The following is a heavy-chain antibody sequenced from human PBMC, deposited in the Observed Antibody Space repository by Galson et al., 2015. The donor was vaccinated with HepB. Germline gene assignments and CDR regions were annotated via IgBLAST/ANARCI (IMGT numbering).Heavy chain of an antibody. J-gene: IGHJ1*01. V-gene: IGHV3-23*01. CDR1: GFTFGSYA. CDR3: AKGRYSSSWSFEYFQY. Sequence: SLRLSCAPSGFTFGSYAMSWVRQAPGKGLEWVSSISGSGDKAYYADSVRGRFTISRDNSKNTLYLQMNSLRAEDTAVYYCAKGRYSSSWSFEYFQYWGQGTLVTVSS. D-gene: IGHD6-13*01. CDR2: ISGSGDKA.